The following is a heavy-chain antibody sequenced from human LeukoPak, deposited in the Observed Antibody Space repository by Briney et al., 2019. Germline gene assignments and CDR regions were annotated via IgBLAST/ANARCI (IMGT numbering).Heavy chain of an antibody. V-gene: IGHV1-2*02. Sequence: GASVKVSCKASGYTFIDYYIHWVRQAPGQGLEWMGWINPNSGGTDYAQKFRGRVTMTRDTSTSTAYMELTSLTSDDTAIYYCATDGSLRTPFGVLSWGPERVSPPRNWFDPWGQGTLVTVSS. J-gene: IGHJ5*02. CDR2: INPNSGGT. CDR3: ATDGSLRTPFGVLSWGPERVSPPRNWFDP. D-gene: IGHD3-3*01. CDR1: GYTFIDYY.